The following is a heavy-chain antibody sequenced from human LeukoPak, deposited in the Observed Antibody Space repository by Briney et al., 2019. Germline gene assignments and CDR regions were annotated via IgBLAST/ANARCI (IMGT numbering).Heavy chain of an antibody. CDR1: GYTFTSYY. CDR2: INPSGGST. D-gene: IGHD3-22*01. V-gene: IGHV1-46*01. J-gene: IGHJ5*02. CDR3: AREATGDYYDSSGYNWFDP. Sequence: ASVKVSCKASGYTFTSYYMHWVRQAPGQGLEWMGIINPSGGSTSYAQKFQGRVTMTRDTSMSTVYMELSSLRSEDTAVYYCAREATGDYYDSSGYNWFDPWGQGTLVTVSS.